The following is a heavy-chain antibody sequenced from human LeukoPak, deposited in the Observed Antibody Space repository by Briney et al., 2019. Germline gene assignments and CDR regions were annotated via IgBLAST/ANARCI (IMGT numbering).Heavy chain of an antibody. CDR3: ASVNPPYRAVAGSDNWFDP. D-gene: IGHD6-19*01. CDR1: GYTFTGYY. CDR2: INPNSGGT. Sequence: GASVKVSCKASGYTFTGYYMHWVRQAPGQGLEWMGWINPNSGGTNYAQKFQGRVTMTRDTSISTAYMELSRLRSDDTAVYYCASVNPPYRAVAGSDNWFDPWGQGTLVTVSS. J-gene: IGHJ5*02. V-gene: IGHV1-2*02.